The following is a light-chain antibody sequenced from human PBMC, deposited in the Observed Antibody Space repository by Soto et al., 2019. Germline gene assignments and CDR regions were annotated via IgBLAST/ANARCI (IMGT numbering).Light chain of an antibody. CDR1: SSDIGGNP. V-gene: IGLV1-44*01. Sequence: QSVLAQPPSTSGTPGQRVTISCSGSSSDIGGNPVNWYQKLPGTAPKLLIYSSNRRPSGVPDRLSGSKSGTSASLAISGLQSEDEADYYCATWDDSLNGVVFGGGTKLTVL. CDR2: SSN. J-gene: IGLJ2*01. CDR3: ATWDDSLNGVV.